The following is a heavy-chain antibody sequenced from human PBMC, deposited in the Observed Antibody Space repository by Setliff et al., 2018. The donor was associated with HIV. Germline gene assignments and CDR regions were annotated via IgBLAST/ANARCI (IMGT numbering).Heavy chain of an antibody. V-gene: IGHV1-46*01. CDR1: GYTFTNYF. J-gene: IGHJ5*02. CDR2: VNPSDGST. D-gene: IGHD2-21*01. Sequence: GASVKVSCKASGYTFTNYFIHWVRQAPGQGLEWMEIVNPSDGSTSNSQKFQGRVTMTRDTSTSTVYMEVNSLRSEDTAVYYCARARLQGIVAAVGPRDNCLDPWGQGTRVTVSS. CDR3: ARARLQGIVAAVGPRDNCLDP.